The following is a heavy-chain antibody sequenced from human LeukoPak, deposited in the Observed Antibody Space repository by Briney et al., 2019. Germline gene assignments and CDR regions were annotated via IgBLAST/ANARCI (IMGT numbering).Heavy chain of an antibody. CDR1: GFTVSSSY. CDR3: ARESRDIADSTSWYENVYYYYGMDV. D-gene: IGHD6-13*01. V-gene: IGHV3-66*01. J-gene: IGHJ6*02. Sequence: GGSLRLSCAASGFTVSSSYMSWVRQAPGKGLEWVSVIYRGGSTYYADSVKGRFTISRDNSKNTLYLQMNSLRAEDTAVYYCARESRDIADSTSWYENVYYYYGMDVWGQGTTVTVSS. CDR2: IYRGGST.